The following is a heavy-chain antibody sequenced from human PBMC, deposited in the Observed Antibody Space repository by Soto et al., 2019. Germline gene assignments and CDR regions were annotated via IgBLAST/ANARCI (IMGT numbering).Heavy chain of an antibody. V-gene: IGHV3-23*01. Sequence: TGGSLRLSCAASGFTFKNYAMTWVRQAPGKGLEWVSGIVANGGSTDYADSVKGRFTISRDNSKNMLYLQMKSLRVDDTAVYYCAKDQSYYYDSSGSRAEYWGQGTLVTVSS. CDR2: IVANGGST. D-gene: IGHD3-22*01. CDR1: GFTFKNYA. CDR3: AKDQSYYYDSSGSRAEY. J-gene: IGHJ4*02.